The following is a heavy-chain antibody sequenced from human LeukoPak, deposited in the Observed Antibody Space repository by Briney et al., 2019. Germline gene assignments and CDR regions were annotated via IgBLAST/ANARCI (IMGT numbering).Heavy chain of an antibody. V-gene: IGHV3-21*01. J-gene: IGHJ6*04. CDR2: ISSSSSYI. CDR1: GFTFSSYS. CDR3: ARARIYCSGGSCFDYYYYGMDV. D-gene: IGHD2-15*01. Sequence: GGSLRLSWAASGFTFSSYSMNWVRQAPGKGLEWVSSISSSSSYIYYADSVKGRFTISRDNAKNSLYLQMNSLRAEDTAVYYCARARIYCSGGSCFDYYYYGMDVWGKGTTVTVSS.